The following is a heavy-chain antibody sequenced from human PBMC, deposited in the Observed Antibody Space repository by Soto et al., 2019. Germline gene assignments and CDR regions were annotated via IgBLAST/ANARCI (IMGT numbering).Heavy chain of an antibody. CDR1: GFTFSSYW. J-gene: IGHJ4*02. V-gene: IGHV3-74*01. D-gene: IGHD6-13*01. Sequence: PGGSLRLSCAASGFTFSSYWMHWVRQAPGKGLVWVSRINSDGSSTSYADSVKGRFTISRDNSKNTLYLQMNSLRAEDTAVYYCAKAGSSSWPWVTFDYWGQGTLVTVSS. CDR3: AKAGSSSWPWVTFDY. CDR2: INSDGSST.